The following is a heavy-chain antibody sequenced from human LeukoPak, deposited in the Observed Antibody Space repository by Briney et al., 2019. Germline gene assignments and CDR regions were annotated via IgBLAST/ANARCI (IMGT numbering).Heavy chain of an antibody. CDR3: ARDIQGIAAREDPNWFDS. CDR2: IYTSGST. V-gene: IGHV4-4*07. CDR1: GGSISRYY. Sequence: PSETLSLTCTVSGGSISRYYWSWIRQPAGKGLEWIGRIYTSGSTNYNPSLKSRVTMSVDTSKNQFSLKLSSVTAADTAVYYCARDIQGIAAREDPNWFDSWGQGILATVSS. J-gene: IGHJ5*01. D-gene: IGHD6-6*01.